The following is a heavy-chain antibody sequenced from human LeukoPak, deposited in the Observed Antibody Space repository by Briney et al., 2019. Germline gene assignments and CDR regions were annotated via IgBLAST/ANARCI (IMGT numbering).Heavy chain of an antibody. D-gene: IGHD3-10*01. V-gene: IGHV3-23*01. Sequence: GGSLRLSCAASGFSFSSCAMSWVRQAPGKGLEWVSAISGSGGSTYYADSVKGRFTISRDNSKNTLYLQMNSLRAEDTAVYYCAKATLLWFGESHFDYWGQGTLVTVSS. CDR1: GFSFSSCA. CDR2: ISGSGGST. CDR3: AKATLLWFGESHFDY. J-gene: IGHJ4*02.